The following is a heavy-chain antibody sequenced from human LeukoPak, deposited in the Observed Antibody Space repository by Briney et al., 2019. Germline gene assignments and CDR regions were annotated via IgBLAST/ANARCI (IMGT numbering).Heavy chain of an antibody. J-gene: IGHJ6*02. D-gene: IGHD2-8*02. CDR3: TRVQAGRSGLMDV. CDR1: GFSLSGYW. CDR2: ISPEGSGT. Sequence: GGSLRLSCAASGFSLSGYWMHWVRQAPGKGLVWVSRISPEGSGTTYADSVKGRFTTSRDNAKNTLYLQMNSLRDEDAAVYHCTRVQAGRSGLMDVWGRGTTVTVSS. V-gene: IGHV3-74*01.